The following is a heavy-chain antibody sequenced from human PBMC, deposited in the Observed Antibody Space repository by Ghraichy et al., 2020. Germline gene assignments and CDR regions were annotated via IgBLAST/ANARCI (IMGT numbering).Heavy chain of an antibody. CDR1: GGFVTSSGYY. D-gene: IGHD5-18*01. J-gene: IGHJ5*02. Sequence: SETLSLTCTVSGGFVTSSGYYWGWIRQPPGKGLEWIGSIYYTGTTYYKPSLKSLVTISIDTSKTQFSLYLTSVTATDTAVYYCARGGYNYVGNWFDPWGQGTLVTVSS. CDR3: ARGGYNYVGNWFDP. CDR2: IYYTGTT. V-gene: IGHV4-39*01.